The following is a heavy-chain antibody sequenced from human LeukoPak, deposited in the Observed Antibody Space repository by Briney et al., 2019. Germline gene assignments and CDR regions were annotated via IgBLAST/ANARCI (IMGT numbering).Heavy chain of an antibody. CDR2: IRYDGSNK. D-gene: IGHD6-13*01. CDR3: SRDRGIGYPSSWRGGLYNFDY. V-gene: IGHV3-30*02. Sequence: PGGSLRLSCAASGFTFSSYGMHWVRQAPGKGLEWVAYIRYDGSNKYYEDSMKGRFTISRDNAKNSPYLQMNSLKIEDTAVYYCSRDRGIGYPSSWRGGLYNFDYWGQGTLVTVSS. J-gene: IGHJ4*02. CDR1: GFTFSSYG.